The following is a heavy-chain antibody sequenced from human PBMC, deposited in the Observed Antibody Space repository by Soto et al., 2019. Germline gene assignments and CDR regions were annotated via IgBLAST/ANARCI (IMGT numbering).Heavy chain of an antibody. CDR1: GGSFNNDY. V-gene: IGHV4-59*01. CDR2: IFHSGIT. J-gene: IGHJ5*02. D-gene: IGHD3-22*01. Sequence: PSETQSLTCTISGGSFNNDYWTWIRQSPGKGLEWIGYIFHSGITDYNPSVKSRVTISIDKSKNLFSLKLTSVTAADTAVYYCARDRYFYDSAGYYRTLDSWGPGLLLTV. CDR3: ARDRYFYDSAGYYRTLDS.